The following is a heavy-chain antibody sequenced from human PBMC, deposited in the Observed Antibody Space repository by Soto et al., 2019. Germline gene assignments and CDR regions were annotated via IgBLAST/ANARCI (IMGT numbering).Heavy chain of an antibody. J-gene: IGHJ6*02. D-gene: IGHD3-3*01. Sequence: GGSLRLSCAASGFTFSSYGMHWVRQAPGKGLEWVAVISYDGSDKYYADSVKGRFTISRDNSKNTLYLQMNSLRAEDTAVYYCAKGRHDFWSGYYGMDVWGQGTTVTVSS. CDR3: AKGRHDFWSGYYGMDV. CDR2: ISYDGSDK. V-gene: IGHV3-30*18. CDR1: GFTFSSYG.